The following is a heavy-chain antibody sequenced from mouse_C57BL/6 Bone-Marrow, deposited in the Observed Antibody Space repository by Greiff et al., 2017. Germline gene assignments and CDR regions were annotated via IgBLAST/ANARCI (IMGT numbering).Heavy chain of an antibody. V-gene: IGHV5-17*01. CDR3: SRGVCYAMDD. Sequence: EVKLMESGGGLVKPGGSLKLSCAASGFTFSDYGMHWVREAPEKGLEWVAYISSGSSTIYYADTVKGRFTISRYNAKNTLFLQMTSLRSEDTAMYYCSRGVCYAMDDWGQGTAVTVSS. CDR1: GFTFSDYG. J-gene: IGHJ4*01. CDR2: ISSGSSTI.